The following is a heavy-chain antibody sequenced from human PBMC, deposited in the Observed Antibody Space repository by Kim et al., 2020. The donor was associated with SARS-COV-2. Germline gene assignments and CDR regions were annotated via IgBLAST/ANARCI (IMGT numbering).Heavy chain of an antibody. D-gene: IGHD3-3*01. CDR1: GGSFSGYY. Sequence: SETLSLTCAVYGGSFSGYYWSWIRQPPGKGLEWIGEINHSGSTNYNPSLKSRVTISVDTSKNQFSLKLSSVTAADTAVYYCARTEWLGYYGMDVWGQGTTVTVSS. CDR2: INHSGST. V-gene: IGHV4-34*01. CDR3: ARTEWLGYYGMDV. J-gene: IGHJ6*02.